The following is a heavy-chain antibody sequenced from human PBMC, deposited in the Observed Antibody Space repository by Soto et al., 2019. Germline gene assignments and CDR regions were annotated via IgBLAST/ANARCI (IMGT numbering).Heavy chain of an antibody. J-gene: IGHJ4*02. CDR2: IYSGGST. D-gene: IGHD2-15*01. CDR1: GFTVSSNY. CDR3: ARDPGYCSGGSCYYSY. V-gene: IGHV3-66*01. Sequence: GGSLRLSCAASGFTVSSNYMSWVRQAPGKGLEWVSVIYSGGSTYYADSVKGRFTISRDNSKNTLYLQMNSLRAEDTAVYYCARDPGYCSGGSCYYSYWGQGTLVTISS.